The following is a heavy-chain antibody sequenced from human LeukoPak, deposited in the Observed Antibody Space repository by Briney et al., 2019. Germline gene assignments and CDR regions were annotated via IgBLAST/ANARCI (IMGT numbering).Heavy chain of an antibody. Sequence: ASVKVSCKASGYTFTGYYMHWVRQAPGQGLEWMGWISAYNGNTNYAQKLQGRVTMTTDTSTSTAYMELRSLRSDDTAVYYCARDVSSGYTTYFDYWGQGTLVTVSS. CDR2: ISAYNGNT. V-gene: IGHV1-18*04. J-gene: IGHJ4*02. CDR1: GYTFTGYY. CDR3: ARDVSSGYTTYFDY. D-gene: IGHD3-22*01.